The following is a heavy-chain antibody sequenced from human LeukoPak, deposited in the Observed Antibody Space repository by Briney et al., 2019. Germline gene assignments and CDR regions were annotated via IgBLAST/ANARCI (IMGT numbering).Heavy chain of an antibody. CDR3: AKDPPYYYDSSGYGGGAFDI. J-gene: IGHJ3*02. CDR2: MCGSGGRT. V-gene: IGHV3-23*01. D-gene: IGHD3-22*01. CDR1: GFTFSSYA. Sequence: GGPLRLSCAASGFTFSSYAMSWVRQARGKGLEWVSAMCGSGGRTYCGDSVRGRFTISRDNSKTTLYQQMNSLRAEDTAVYYCAKDPPYYYDSSGYGGGAFDIWGQGTMVTVSS.